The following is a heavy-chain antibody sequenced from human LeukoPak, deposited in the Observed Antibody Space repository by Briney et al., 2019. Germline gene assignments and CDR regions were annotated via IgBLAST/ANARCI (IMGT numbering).Heavy chain of an antibody. D-gene: IGHD2-8*01. CDR3: AKDLRYCTNGVCYRFDY. J-gene: IGHJ4*02. CDR2: ISSSSSYI. Sequence: GGSLRLSCAASGFTSSSYSINWVRQAPGKGLEWVSSISSSSSYIYYADSVKGRFTISRDNAKNTLYLQMNSLRAEDTAVYYCAKDLRYCTNGVCYRFDYWGQGTLVTVSS. V-gene: IGHV3-21*01. CDR1: GFTSSSYS.